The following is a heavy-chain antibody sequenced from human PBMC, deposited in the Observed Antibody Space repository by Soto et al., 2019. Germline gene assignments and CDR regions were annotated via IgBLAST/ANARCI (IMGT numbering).Heavy chain of an antibody. Sequence: GASVKVSRKASGYIFTNYYIHWVRQAPGQGLEWMGIINLSADRTSYAQKFQGRFTVTMDTSTSTVYMELGSLRSEDTAVYYCVRDPSSGYRSFDYWGQGTLVTVSS. CDR3: VRDPSSGYRSFDY. V-gene: IGHV1-46*03. J-gene: IGHJ4*02. CDR1: GYIFTNYY. CDR2: INLSADRT. D-gene: IGHD3-22*01.